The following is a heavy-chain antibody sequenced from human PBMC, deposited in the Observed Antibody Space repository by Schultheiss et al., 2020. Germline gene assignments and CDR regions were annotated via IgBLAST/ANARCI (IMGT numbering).Heavy chain of an antibody. V-gene: IGHV4-28*02. CDR3: ARGARPGKTGGWYLAY. J-gene: IGHJ4*02. CDR1: GFSLSTSGVG. Sequence: SGPTLVKPTQTLTLTCTFSGFSLSTSGVGVGWIRQPPGKGLEWIGEINHSGSTNYNPSLKSRVTMTVDTSKNQLALQLTSVTAADTAIYYCARGARPGKTGGWYLAYWGPGMLVTVSS. CDR2: INHSGST. D-gene: IGHD6-19*01.